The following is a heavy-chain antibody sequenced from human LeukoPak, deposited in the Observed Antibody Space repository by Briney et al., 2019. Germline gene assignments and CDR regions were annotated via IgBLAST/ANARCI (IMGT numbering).Heavy chain of an antibody. CDR3: AKDYLLSSSWYLGAFDT. J-gene: IGHJ3*02. D-gene: IGHD6-13*01. CDR2: ISGDGGST. CDR1: GFTFDDYA. Sequence: GGSLRLSCAASGFTFDDYAMHWVRQAPGKGLEWVSLISGDGGSTYYADSVKGRFTISRDNSKNSLYLQMNSLRTEDTALYYRAKDYLLSSSWYLGAFDTWGQGTMVTVSS. V-gene: IGHV3-43*02.